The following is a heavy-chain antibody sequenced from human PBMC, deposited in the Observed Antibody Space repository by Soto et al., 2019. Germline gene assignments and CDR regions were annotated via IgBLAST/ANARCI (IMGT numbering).Heavy chain of an antibody. D-gene: IGHD3-22*01. J-gene: IGHJ4*02. V-gene: IGHV1-69*13. Sequence: GASVKVSCKASGGTFSSYAISWVRQAPGQGLKWMGGIIPTFGKANSPQKSQGRVTITADESTSTAYMELSSLRSEDTAVYYCAISLHYYDSSGYWPSSFDYWGQGTLVTVSS. CDR3: AISLHYYDSSGYWPSSFDY. CDR2: IIPTFGKA. CDR1: GGTFSSYA.